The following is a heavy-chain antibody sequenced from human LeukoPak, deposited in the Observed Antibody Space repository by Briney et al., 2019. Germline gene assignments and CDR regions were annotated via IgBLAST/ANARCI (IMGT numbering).Heavy chain of an antibody. V-gene: IGHV4-59*01. CDR3: AREPRVGLFDY. J-gene: IGHJ4*02. CDR1: GGSISSYY. Sequence: PSETLSLTCTVSGGSISSYYWSWIRQPPGKGLEWIGYIYYSGSTNYNPSLKSRVTISVDTSKNQFSLKLSSVTAADTAVYYCAREPRVGLFDYWGQGTLVTVSS. CDR2: IYYSGST. D-gene: IGHD2-21*01.